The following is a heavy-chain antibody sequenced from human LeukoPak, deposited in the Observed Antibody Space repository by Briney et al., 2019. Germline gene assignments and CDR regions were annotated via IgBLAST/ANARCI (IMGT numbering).Heavy chain of an antibody. Sequence: SETLSLTCGVSGGSISSTNWWGWVRQPPGQGLEWTGEISLSGLTNYNPSLKSRVTMSLDKSKNHLALNLTSVTAADTAVYYCSRESGAFSPFGYWGQGTLVTVSS. J-gene: IGHJ4*02. CDR2: ISLSGLT. D-gene: IGHD1-26*01. V-gene: IGHV4-4*02. CDR3: SRESGAFSPFGY. CDR1: GGSISSTNW.